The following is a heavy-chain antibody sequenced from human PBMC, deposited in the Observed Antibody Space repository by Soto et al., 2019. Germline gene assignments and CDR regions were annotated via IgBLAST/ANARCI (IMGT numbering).Heavy chain of an antibody. V-gene: IGHV4-30-4*01. J-gene: IGHJ6*02. Sequence: QVQLQESGPGLVKPSQTLSLTCTVSGGSISSGDYYWSWIRQPPGKGLEWIGYIYYSGSTYYNPSFKSRVTISVETSKNQFTLKLSSVTAADTAVYYCARGDMYDFWSGYHLDGMDVWGQGTTVTVSS. D-gene: IGHD3-3*01. CDR2: IYYSGST. CDR1: GGSISSGDYY. CDR3: ARGDMYDFWSGYHLDGMDV.